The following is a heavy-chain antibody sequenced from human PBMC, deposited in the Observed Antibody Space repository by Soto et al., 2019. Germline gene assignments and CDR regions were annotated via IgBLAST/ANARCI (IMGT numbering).Heavy chain of an antibody. CDR2: IIPIFGTA. CDR1: GGTFSSYA. V-gene: IGHV1-69*01. J-gene: IGHJ6*02. Sequence: QVQLVQSGAEVKKPGSSVKVSCKASGGTFSSYAISWVRQAPGQGLEWMGGIIPIFGTANYAQKFQGRVTITADDSTSTAYLELSSLRSEATPGYYCARHRSFYYGSGSYYKTPLGHWMMDVWGQGTTVTVSS. CDR3: ARHRSFYYGSGSYYKTPLGHWMMDV. D-gene: IGHD3-10*01.